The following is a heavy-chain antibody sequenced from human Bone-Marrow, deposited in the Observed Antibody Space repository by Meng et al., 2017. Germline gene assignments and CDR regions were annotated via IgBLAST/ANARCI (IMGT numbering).Heavy chain of an antibody. Sequence: EPEAKKPGAVMKASCKASGYPFTSYAMHWVLQAPGQRLEGMGWSNAGNGNTKYSQKFQGRVTITRDTSASTAYMELSSLRSEDTAVYYCARLGSSFDYWGQGTLVTVSS. CDR3: ARLGSSFDY. D-gene: IGHD2-2*01. J-gene: IGHJ4*02. CDR2: SNAGNGNT. CDR1: GYPFTSYA. V-gene: IGHV1-3*01.